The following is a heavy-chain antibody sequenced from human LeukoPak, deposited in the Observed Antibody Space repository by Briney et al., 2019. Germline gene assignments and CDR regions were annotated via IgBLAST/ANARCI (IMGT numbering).Heavy chain of an antibody. D-gene: IGHD4-17*01. CDR2: IKQDGSEK. V-gene: IGHV3-7*01. Sequence: GGSLRLSRAASGFTFSSYWMSWVRQAPGKGLEWVANIKQDGSEKYYVDSVKGRFTISRDNAKNSLYLQMNSLRAEDTAVYYCARSRAMGYGDYADYWGQGTLVTVSS. CDR1: GFTFSSYW. J-gene: IGHJ4*02. CDR3: ARSRAMGYGDYADY.